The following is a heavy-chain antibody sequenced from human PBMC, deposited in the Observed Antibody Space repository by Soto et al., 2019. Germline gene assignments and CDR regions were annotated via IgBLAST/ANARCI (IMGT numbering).Heavy chain of an antibody. CDR3: VRYPRSVGGSYRPDY. CDR1: GFTVSSYW. D-gene: IGHD3-16*02. Sequence: GGFLRLSCAASGFTVSSYWMHWVRQVPEKGLVWVSRINSDGSITNYADAVKGRFTISRDNVKNTLYLQMNSLRAEDTAVYYCVRYPRSVGGSYRPDYWGQGTLVTVSS. J-gene: IGHJ4*02. V-gene: IGHV3-74*01. CDR2: INSDGSIT.